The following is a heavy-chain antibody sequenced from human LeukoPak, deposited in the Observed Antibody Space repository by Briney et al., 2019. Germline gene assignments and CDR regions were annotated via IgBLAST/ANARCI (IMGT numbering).Heavy chain of an antibody. D-gene: IGHD6-6*01. Sequence: SETLSLTCAVYGGSFSGYYWSWIRQPPGKGLEWIGEINHSGSTNYNPSLKSRVTISVDTSKNQFSLKLSSVTAADTAVYYCARGRIAARGWSDPWGQGTLVTVSS. CDR2: INHSGST. CDR3: ARGRIAARGWSDP. J-gene: IGHJ5*02. CDR1: GGSFSGYY. V-gene: IGHV4-34*01.